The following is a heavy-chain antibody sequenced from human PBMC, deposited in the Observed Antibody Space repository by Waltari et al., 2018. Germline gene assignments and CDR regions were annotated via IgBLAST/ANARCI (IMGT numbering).Heavy chain of an antibody. CDR2: IYYSGST. V-gene: IGHV4-59*13. Sequence: QVQLQESGPGLVKPSETLSLTCTVPGGSISSYYWSWIRQPPGKGLEWIGYIYYSGSTHSNPSLKSQVTISVDTAKTQFSLTLSTVTAADTAVYYCARGGHYDILMDCWGQGTLVTVSS. CDR3: ARGGHYDILMDC. J-gene: IGHJ4*02. D-gene: IGHD3-9*01. CDR1: GGSISSYY.